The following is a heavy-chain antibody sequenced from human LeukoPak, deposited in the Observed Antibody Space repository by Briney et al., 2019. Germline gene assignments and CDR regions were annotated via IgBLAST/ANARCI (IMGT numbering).Heavy chain of an antibody. J-gene: IGHJ3*02. CDR1: GGSISSYY. CDR3: ARDPDYGDYGDAFDI. V-gene: IGHV4-4*07. CDR2: IYTSGST. D-gene: IGHD4-17*01. Sequence: SEILSLTCTVSGGSISSYYWSWIRQPAGKGLEWIGRIYTSGSTNYNPSLKSRVTMSVDTSKNQFSLKLSSVTAADTAVYYCARDPDYGDYGDAFDIWGQGTMVTVSS.